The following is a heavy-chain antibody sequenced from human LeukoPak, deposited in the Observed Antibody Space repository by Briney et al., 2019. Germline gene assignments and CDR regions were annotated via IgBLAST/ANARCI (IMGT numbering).Heavy chain of an antibody. CDR2: ISGYNGNT. Sequence: ASVKVSCRTSGYTFTTYGINWVRQAPGQGLEWMGWISGYNGNTKYAQRLQDRVSLTTDTSATTAYMELRSLRSDDTAVYYCASLYGALTGYYHIDYWGQGTLVTVSS. V-gene: IGHV1-18*01. J-gene: IGHJ4*02. CDR1: GYTFTTYG. D-gene: IGHD3-9*01. CDR3: ASLYGALTGYYHIDY.